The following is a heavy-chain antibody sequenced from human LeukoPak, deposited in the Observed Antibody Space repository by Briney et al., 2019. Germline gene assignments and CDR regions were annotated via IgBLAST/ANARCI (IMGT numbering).Heavy chain of an antibody. CDR3: ARVVAAAHPWGYFDL. CDR2: IHYSGST. D-gene: IGHD6-13*01. J-gene: IGHJ2*01. V-gene: IGHV4-59*01. CDR1: GGSISSYY. Sequence: SETLSLTCTVSGGSISSYYWSWIRQPPGKGLEWIGYIHYSGSTNYNPSLKSRVTISVDTSKNQFSLKLSSVTAADTAVYYCARVVAAAHPWGYFDLWGRGTLVTVSS.